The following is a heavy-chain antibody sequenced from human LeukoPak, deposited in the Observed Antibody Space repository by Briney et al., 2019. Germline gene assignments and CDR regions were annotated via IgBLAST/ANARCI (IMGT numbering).Heavy chain of an antibody. CDR3: AKGDPVNQLPSY. J-gene: IGHJ4*02. D-gene: IGHD2-2*01. CDR2: IKQDGSEK. Sequence: GGSLRLSCATSGITFSSYWMTWVRQAPGKGLEWVANIKQDGSEKYYVDSVKGRFTISRDNAKNSLYLQMNSLRAEDTAVYYCAKGDPVNQLPSYWGQGTLVTVSS. V-gene: IGHV3-7*01. CDR1: GITFSSYW.